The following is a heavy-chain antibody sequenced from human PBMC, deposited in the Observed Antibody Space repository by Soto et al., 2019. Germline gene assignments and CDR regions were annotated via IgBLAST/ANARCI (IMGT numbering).Heavy chain of an antibody. CDR3: ARDPAGGYDYGDY. CDR2: IIPILGIA. V-gene: IGHV1-69*08. J-gene: IGHJ4*02. CDR1: GGTFSSYT. Sequence: QVQLVQSGAEVKKPGSSVKVSCKASGGTFSSYTISWVRQAPGQGLEWMGRIIPILGIANYAQKFQGRVTITADKATSTAYMELSSLRSEDTAVYYCARDPAGGYDYGDYWGQGTLVTVSS. D-gene: IGHD2-2*01.